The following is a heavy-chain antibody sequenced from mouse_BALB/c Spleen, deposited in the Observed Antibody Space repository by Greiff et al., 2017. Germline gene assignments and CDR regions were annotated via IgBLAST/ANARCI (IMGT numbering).Heavy chain of an antibody. D-gene: IGHD1-1*01. Sequence: VQLQQSGADLVKPGASVKLSCKASGYTFTSYYMYWVKQRPGQGLEWIGEINPSNGGTNFNEKFKSKATLTVDKSSSTAYMQLSSLTSEDSAVYYCAFYGSSFFAYWGQGTLVTVSA. J-gene: IGHJ3*01. CDR1: GYTFTSYY. V-gene: IGHV1S81*02. CDR2: INPSNGGT. CDR3: AFYGSSFFAY.